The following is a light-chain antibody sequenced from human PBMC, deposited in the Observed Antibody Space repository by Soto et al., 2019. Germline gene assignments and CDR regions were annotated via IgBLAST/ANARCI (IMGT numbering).Light chain of an antibody. CDR3: QQCIISRP. CDR2: DAS. J-gene: IGKJ1*01. V-gene: IGKV3-20*01. CDR1: QSVSKY. Sequence: EIVLTQSPGTLSLSLGEGATLSCRASQSVSKYLVWDQQKPGRAPRLRIYDASNRATGIPGRFSGSGSGTDFTLTISRLEPEDFAVYYCQQCIISRPFGQGTKVDI.